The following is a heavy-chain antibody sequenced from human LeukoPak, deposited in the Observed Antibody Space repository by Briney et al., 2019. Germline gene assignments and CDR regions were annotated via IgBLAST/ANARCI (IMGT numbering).Heavy chain of an antibody. V-gene: IGHV4-30-4*08. J-gene: IGHJ4*02. CDR2: IYYSGST. Sequence: PSETLSLTCTVSGGSISSGDYYWSWIRQPPGKGLEWIGYIYYSGSTYYNPSLKSRVTISVDTSKNQFSLKLSSVTAVDTAVYYCARVGTYYYDSSGYYFDYWGQGTLVTVSS. CDR1: GGSISSGDYY. D-gene: IGHD3-22*01. CDR3: ARVGTYYYDSSGYYFDY.